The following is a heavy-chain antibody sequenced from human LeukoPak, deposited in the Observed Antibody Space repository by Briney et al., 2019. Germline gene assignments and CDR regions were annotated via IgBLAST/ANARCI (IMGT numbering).Heavy chain of an antibody. J-gene: IGHJ4*02. CDR3: AKDQIGTGTTRGGAPHPYFDY. CDR1: GFTFSSYG. CDR2: ISYDGSNK. D-gene: IGHD1-1*01. V-gene: IGHV3-30*18. Sequence: GGSLRLSCAASGFTFSSYGMHWVRQAPGKGLEWVAVISYDGSNKYYADSVKGRFTISRDNSKITLYLQMNSLRAEDTAVYYCAKDQIGTGTTRGGAPHPYFDYWGQGTLVTVSS.